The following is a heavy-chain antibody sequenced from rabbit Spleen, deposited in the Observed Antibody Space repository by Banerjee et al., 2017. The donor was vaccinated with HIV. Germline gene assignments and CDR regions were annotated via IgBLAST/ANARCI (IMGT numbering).Heavy chain of an antibody. J-gene: IGHJ4*01. D-gene: IGHD4-1*01. CDR2: IYGGSSGST. CDR1: GFSFSSSYW. CDR3: ARETSSGWGIVSFYFSL. V-gene: IGHV1S45*01. Sequence: QEQLEESGGDLVKPEGSLTLTCTASGFSFSSSYWICWVRQAPGKGLEWIACIYGGSSGSTYYANWAKGRFTISKTSSTTVTLQMPSLTVADTATYFCARETSSGWGIVSFYFSLWGPGTLVTVS.